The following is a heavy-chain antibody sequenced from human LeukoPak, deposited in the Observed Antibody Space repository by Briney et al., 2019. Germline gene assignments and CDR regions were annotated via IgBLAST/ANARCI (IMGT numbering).Heavy chain of an antibody. J-gene: IGHJ4*02. CDR2: INSDRSST. V-gene: IGHV3-74*01. Sequence: GGCLRLSCAAPGFTFSSYWMHWVRHAPGKGLVWVSRINSDRSSTSYADSAKSRFTISTDNVKNTLCLQMVTPRAENTAVYNCARDGPHYDFGSGPSYCGQGSLGTVSS. CDR1: GFTFSSYW. D-gene: IGHD3-3*01. CDR3: ARDGPHYDFGSGPSY.